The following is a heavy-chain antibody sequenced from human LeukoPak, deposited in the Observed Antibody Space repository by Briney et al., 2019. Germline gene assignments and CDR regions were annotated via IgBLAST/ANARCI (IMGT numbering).Heavy chain of an antibody. Sequence: KPGESLKISCKGSGYSFTSYWIGWVRQMPGKGLEWMGIIYPGDSDTRYSPSFQGQVTISADKSISTAYLQWSSLKASDTAMYYCARAPRPRYCSSTSCYFREAFDIWGQGTMVTVSS. D-gene: IGHD2-2*01. CDR1: GYSFTSYW. CDR2: IYPGDSDT. V-gene: IGHV5-51*01. J-gene: IGHJ3*02. CDR3: ARAPRPRYCSSTSCYFREAFDI.